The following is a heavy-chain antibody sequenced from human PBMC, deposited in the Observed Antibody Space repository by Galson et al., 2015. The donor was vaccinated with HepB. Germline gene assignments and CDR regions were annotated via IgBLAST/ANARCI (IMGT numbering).Heavy chain of an antibody. V-gene: IGHV3-33*01. D-gene: IGHD2-2*02. J-gene: IGHJ6*02. CDR1: GFTFSSYG. CDR3: ARDQADCSSTSCYIYYYYYGMDV. Sequence: SLRLSCAASGFTFSSYGMHWVRQAPGKGLEWVAVIWYDGSNKYYADSVKGRFTISRDNSKNTLYLQMNSLRAEDTAVYYCARDQADCSSTSCYIYYYYYGMDVWGQGTTVTVSS. CDR2: IWYDGSNK.